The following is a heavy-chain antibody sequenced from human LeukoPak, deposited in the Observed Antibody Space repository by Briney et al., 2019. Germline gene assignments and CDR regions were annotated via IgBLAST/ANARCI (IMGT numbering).Heavy chain of an antibody. CDR1: GFTFSSYA. CDR3: AKPPPIDSSGYYYVPMDV. CDR2: ISGSGGST. D-gene: IGHD3-22*01. J-gene: IGHJ6*02. Sequence: PGGSLRLSCAASGFTFSSYAMSWVRQAPGKGLEWVSAISGSGGSTYYADSVKGRFTISRDNSKNTLYLQMNSLRAEDTAVYYCAKPPPIDSSGYYYVPMDVWGQGTTVTVSS. V-gene: IGHV3-23*01.